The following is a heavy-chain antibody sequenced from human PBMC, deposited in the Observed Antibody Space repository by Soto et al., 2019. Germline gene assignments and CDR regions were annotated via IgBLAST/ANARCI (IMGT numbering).Heavy chain of an antibody. D-gene: IGHD3-22*01. CDR1: GGSFSGYY. CDR2: INHSGRT. V-gene: IGHV4-34*01. CDR3: ARENDTSGYYPNDAFYS. Sequence: SETLSFTCAVYGGSFSGYYWSWIRQPPGKGLEWIGEINHSGRTNYNPSLTSRVTRSVDTSKNQFSLKLSSVAAADTAVYYCARENDTSGYYPNDAFYSWGQGTMVTVSS. J-gene: IGHJ3*02.